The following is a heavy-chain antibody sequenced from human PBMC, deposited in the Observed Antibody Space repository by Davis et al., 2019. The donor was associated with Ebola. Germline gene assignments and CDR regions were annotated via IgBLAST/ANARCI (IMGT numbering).Heavy chain of an antibody. CDR2: ISSSSSYI. Sequence: GESLKISCAASGFTFSSYSMNWVRQAPGKGLEWVSSISSSSSYIYYADSVKGRFTISRDNAKNSLYLQMNSLRAEDTAVYYCARGSPYGDYDYWGQGTLVTVSS. CDR1: GFTFSSYS. V-gene: IGHV3-21*01. J-gene: IGHJ4*02. D-gene: IGHD4-17*01. CDR3: ARGSPYGDYDY.